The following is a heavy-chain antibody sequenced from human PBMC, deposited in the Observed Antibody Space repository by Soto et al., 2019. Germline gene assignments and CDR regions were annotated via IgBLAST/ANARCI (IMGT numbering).Heavy chain of an antibody. J-gene: IGHJ6*02. CDR3: ARVGAGIVGTMDV. CDR1: GYTFTSYA. D-gene: IGHD2-15*01. V-gene: IGHV1-3*01. Sequence: QVQLVQSGAEVKKPGASVKVSCKASGYTFTSYAMHWVRQAPGQRLEWRGWINAGNGNTKYSQKFQGRVTITRDTSASTADMELRSLRSEDTAVYYCARVGAGIVGTMDVWGQGTTVTVSS. CDR2: INAGNGNT.